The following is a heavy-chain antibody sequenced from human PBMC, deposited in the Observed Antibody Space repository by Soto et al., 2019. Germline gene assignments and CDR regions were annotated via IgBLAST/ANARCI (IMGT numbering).Heavy chain of an antibody. CDR1: GFTFSSYW. CDR2: IKQDGSEK. D-gene: IGHD6-13*01. CDR3: ARVRYRVAASGYYYGMDV. V-gene: IGHV3-7*01. Sequence: GGSLRLSCAASGFTFSSYWMSWVRQAPGKGLEWVANIKQDGSEKYYVDSVKGRFTISRDNAKNSLYLQMNSLRAEDTAVYYCARVRYRVAASGYYYGMDVWGQGTTVTVS. J-gene: IGHJ6*02.